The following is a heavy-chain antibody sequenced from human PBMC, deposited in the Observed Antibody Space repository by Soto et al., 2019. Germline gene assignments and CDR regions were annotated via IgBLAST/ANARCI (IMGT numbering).Heavy chain of an antibody. J-gene: IGHJ4*02. Sequence: EVQLVESGGGLVQPGGSLRLSCAASGFTFSSYSMNWVRQAPGKGLEWVSYISSSSSTIYYADSVKGRFTISRDNAKNSLYLQMNSLRAEVTAVYYCAREVAGDLIDYWGQGTLVTVSS. CDR3: AREVAGDLIDY. CDR1: GFTFSSYS. V-gene: IGHV3-48*01. D-gene: IGHD6-19*01. CDR2: ISSSSSTI.